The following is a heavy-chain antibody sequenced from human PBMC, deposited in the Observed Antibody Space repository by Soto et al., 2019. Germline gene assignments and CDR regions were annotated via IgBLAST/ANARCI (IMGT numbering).Heavy chain of an antibody. CDR3: APHVSCSGGSCQYDAFAI. V-gene: IGHV3-30-3*01. CDR2: ISYDGNNK. CDR1: GFTFSSYA. D-gene: IGHD2-15*01. J-gene: IGHJ3*02. Sequence: GGSLRLSCVASGFTFSSYALHGVRQAPGKGLEWVAIISYDGNNKYYADSMKGRFTISRDNSKNTLYLQMNSLGAEDTAAYYCAPHVSCSGGSCQYDAFAIRGQGTMVTVSS.